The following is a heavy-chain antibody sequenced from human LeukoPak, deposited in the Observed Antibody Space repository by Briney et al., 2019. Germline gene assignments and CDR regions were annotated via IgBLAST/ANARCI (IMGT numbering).Heavy chain of an antibody. V-gene: IGHV3-7*01. J-gene: IGHJ4*02. CDR3: ARDPGSSAFDY. CDR1: GFTLTNYW. D-gene: IGHD5/OR15-5a*01. Sequence: GGSLRLSCAASGFTLTNYWMTWVRQAPGKGLEFVANINQDESVKNYVDSGKGRFTISRDNAVNSLHLQMNSLRVEDTAVYYCARDPGSSAFDYWGQGTLVTVSS. CDR2: INQDESVK.